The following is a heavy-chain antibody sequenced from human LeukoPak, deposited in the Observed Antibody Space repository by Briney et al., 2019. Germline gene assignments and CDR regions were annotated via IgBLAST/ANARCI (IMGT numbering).Heavy chain of an antibody. Sequence: PGGSLRLSCAASGFTFSSYALSWVRQAPGKGLEWVSTIGGGGDNTYYADSVKGRFTISRDNAKSSLYLQMNSLRAEDTAVYYCATGGTYWGQGTLVTVSS. J-gene: IGHJ4*02. CDR3: ATGGTY. CDR1: GFTFSSYA. D-gene: IGHD1-1*01. CDR2: IGGGGDNT. V-gene: IGHV3-23*01.